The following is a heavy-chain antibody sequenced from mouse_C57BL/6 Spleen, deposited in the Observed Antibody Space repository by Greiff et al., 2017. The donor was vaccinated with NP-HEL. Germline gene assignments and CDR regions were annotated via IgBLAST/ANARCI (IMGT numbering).Heavy chain of an antibody. CDR1: GYSITSGYY. CDR2: ISYDGSN. V-gene: IGHV3-6*01. CDR3: ARASTGTGAMDY. D-gene: IGHD4-1*02. J-gene: IGHJ4*01. Sequence: DVQLQESGPGLVKPSQSLSLTCSVTGYSITSGYYWNWIRQFPGNKLEWMGYISYDGSNNYNPSLKNRISITRETSKNQFFLKLNSVTTEDTATYYCARASTGTGAMDYWGQGTSVTVSS.